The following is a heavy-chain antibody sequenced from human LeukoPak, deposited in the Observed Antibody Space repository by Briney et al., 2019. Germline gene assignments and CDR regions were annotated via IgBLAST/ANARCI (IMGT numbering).Heavy chain of an antibody. Sequence: ASVTVSCKASGYTFTSYYIHWGRQAPGQGPDWMGYINPRNGATNYSQQFQGRLTMTRDTSISTAYMEVSSLRSDDTAVYYCARDPRDTGGSYDSWGQGTLLTVSS. CDR3: ARDPRDTGGSYDS. CDR2: INPRNGAT. CDR1: GYTFTSYY. V-gene: IGHV1-2*02. D-gene: IGHD2-8*02. J-gene: IGHJ5*01.